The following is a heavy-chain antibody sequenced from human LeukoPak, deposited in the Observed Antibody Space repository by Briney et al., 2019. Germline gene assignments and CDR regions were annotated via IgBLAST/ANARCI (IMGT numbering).Heavy chain of an antibody. D-gene: IGHD5-24*01. Sequence: RTSETLSLTCTVSGGSISSYYWSWIRQPPGKGLEWIGYIYYSGSTNYNPSLKSRVTISVDTSKNQFSLKLSSVTAADTAVYYCARDIGRRDGYPWGRNAFDIWGQGTMVTVSS. CDR1: GGSISSYY. J-gene: IGHJ3*02. CDR3: ARDIGRRDGYPWGRNAFDI. CDR2: IYYSGST. V-gene: IGHV4-59*01.